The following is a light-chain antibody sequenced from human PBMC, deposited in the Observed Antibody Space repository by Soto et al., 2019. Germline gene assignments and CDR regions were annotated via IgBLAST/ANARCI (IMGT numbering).Light chain of an antibody. CDR3: HQYGISPIFA. J-gene: IGKJ3*01. CDR2: GAS. CDR1: ESVSSKY. Sequence: EIVLTQSPGTLSLSPGETATLSCSASESVSSKYLAWYQHKPGQAPRLHIYGASRRATGIPDRFSGSGSGTDFTLTISRLEPEDFAVYYCHQYGISPIFAFGPGTKVDIK. V-gene: IGKV3-20*01.